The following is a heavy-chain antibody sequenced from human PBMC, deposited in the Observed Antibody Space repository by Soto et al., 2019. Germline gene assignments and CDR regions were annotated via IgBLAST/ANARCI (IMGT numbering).Heavy chain of an antibody. D-gene: IGHD6-13*01. CDR1: GFAFSLYS. CDR2: ISSSGSYI. V-gene: IGHV3-21*01. CDR3: ARDSAAASAGVWYFDY. J-gene: IGHJ4*02. Sequence: EVQLVEAGGGLVKPGGSLRLSCEASGFAFSLYSMNWVRQAPGKGLEWVSFISSSGSYIYYADSVKGRFTISRDNAKNALYLQMNSLRAEDTAVYYCARDSAAASAGVWYFDYWGQGTLVTVSS.